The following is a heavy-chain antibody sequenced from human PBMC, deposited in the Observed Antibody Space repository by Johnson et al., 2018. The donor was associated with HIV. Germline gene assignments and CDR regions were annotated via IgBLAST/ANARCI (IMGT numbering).Heavy chain of an antibody. CDR1: QFTFSRFY. Sequence: QVQLVESGGGLAKPAWSPRLSCAASQFTFSRFYVNCVRQAPGKGLEWVAVISHDGRIDYYVDSVKGRFTLSRDNSKKTLYMQMNSLRAEDTAVYYCAREGIGLVPSAQFAFDVWGQGTMVTVSS. J-gene: IGHJ3*01. CDR2: ISHDGRID. D-gene: IGHD2-2*01. CDR3: AREGIGLVPSAQFAFDV. V-gene: IGHV3-30*03.